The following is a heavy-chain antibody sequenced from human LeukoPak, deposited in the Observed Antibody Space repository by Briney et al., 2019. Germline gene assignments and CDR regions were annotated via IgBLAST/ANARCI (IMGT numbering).Heavy chain of an antibody. Sequence: GGSLRLSCAASGFIFSSYGMNWVRQAPGKGLEWVSYISSSGSTRYYADSVKGRFTISRDNAKNSLYLQMNSLRAEDTAVYYCAREGEYDYYYGMDVWGKGTTVTVSS. CDR3: AREGEYDYYYGMDV. V-gene: IGHV3-48*03. CDR2: ISSSGSTR. D-gene: IGHD2/OR15-2a*01. J-gene: IGHJ6*04. CDR1: GFIFSSYG.